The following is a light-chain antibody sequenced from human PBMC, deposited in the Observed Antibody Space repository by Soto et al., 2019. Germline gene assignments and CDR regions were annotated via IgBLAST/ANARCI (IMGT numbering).Light chain of an antibody. V-gene: IGKV1-17*01. CDR2: DAS. CDR3: QQVKTYPRT. J-gene: IGKJ4*01. CDR1: QAIRDN. Sequence: DIQMTQSPSSLFASVGDRVSITCRASQAIRDNLGWYQQKPGKAPKRLIFDASSLQSGVPSRFSGRKSGTQFTLTIDSLQPEDFATYYCQQVKTYPRTFGGGTKVDI.